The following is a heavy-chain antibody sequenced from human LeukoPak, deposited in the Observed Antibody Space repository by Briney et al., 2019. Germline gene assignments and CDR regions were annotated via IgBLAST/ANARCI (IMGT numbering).Heavy chain of an antibody. D-gene: IGHD5-18*01. J-gene: IGHJ4*02. V-gene: IGHV3-15*01. CDR1: GFNFNNAW. CDR2: SKSKSDGWTT. Sequence: GGSLRLSCSASGFNFNNAWMSWVRQAPGKGLEWVGRSKSKSDGWTTDYAAPVKGRFSISRDDSKNTLYLQMNSLKTEDTAVYYCTTDLMGGKWIQLFDYWGQGTLVTVSS. CDR3: TTDLMGGKWIQLFDY.